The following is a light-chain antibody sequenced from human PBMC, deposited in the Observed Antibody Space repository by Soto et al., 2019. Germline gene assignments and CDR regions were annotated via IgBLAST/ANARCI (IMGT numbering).Light chain of an antibody. CDR2: GAS. Sequence: EIVLTQSPATLSVSPGQRATLSCRASQSVNSNLAWYQQKRGQAPRLLVYGASTTATGMSARFSGSGSETEFTLTIGSLQSEDFGIYYCQQYNNWPHTFGGGTKVAIK. V-gene: IGKV3-15*01. J-gene: IGKJ4*01. CDR3: QQYNNWPHT. CDR1: QSVNSN.